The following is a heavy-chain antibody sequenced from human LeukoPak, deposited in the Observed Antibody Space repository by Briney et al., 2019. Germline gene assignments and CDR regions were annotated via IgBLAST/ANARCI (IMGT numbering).Heavy chain of an antibody. J-gene: IGHJ6*02. Sequence: GGSLRLSCAASGFTFDDYAMHWVRQAPGKGLEWVSGISWNSGSIGYVDSVKGRFTISRDNAKNSLYLQMNSLRAEDTALYYCAKDMGYCSSTSCIDYYYYYGMDVWGQGTTVTVSS. D-gene: IGHD2-2*01. CDR3: AKDMGYCSSTSCIDYYYYYGMDV. V-gene: IGHV3-9*01. CDR1: GFTFDDYA. CDR2: ISWNSGSI.